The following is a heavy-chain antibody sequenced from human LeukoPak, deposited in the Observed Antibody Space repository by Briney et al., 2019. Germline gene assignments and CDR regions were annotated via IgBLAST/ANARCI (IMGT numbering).Heavy chain of an antibody. CDR2: INSDGSST. CDR3: ATDRGLYSSGWYFFQY. J-gene: IGHJ1*01. D-gene: IGHD6-19*01. Sequence: GGSLILSCAASGFTFSSYWMHWVRQAPGKGLVWVSRINSDGSSTSYADSVKGRFTISRDNAKNTLYLQMNSLRVEDTAVYYCATDRGLYSSGWYFFQYWGQGTLVTVSS. V-gene: IGHV3-74*01. CDR1: GFTFSSYW.